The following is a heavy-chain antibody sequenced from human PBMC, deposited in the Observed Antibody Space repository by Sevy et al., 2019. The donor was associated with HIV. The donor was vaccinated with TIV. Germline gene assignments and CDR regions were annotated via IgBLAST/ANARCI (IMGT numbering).Heavy chain of an antibody. V-gene: IGHV3-7*01. CDR3: ASNTYHYDSNTYYPVY. CDR2: IKQDGNEK. D-gene: IGHD3-22*01. CDR1: GFNLSPYW. Sequence: GGSLRLSCVASGFNLSPYWMTWVRQAPGKGLEWVANIKQDGNEKYYVYSVKGRFTVSRDNAKNALYLQMYSLRVEDTAVYFCASNTYHYDSNTYYPVYWDQGTRVTVSS. J-gene: IGHJ4*02.